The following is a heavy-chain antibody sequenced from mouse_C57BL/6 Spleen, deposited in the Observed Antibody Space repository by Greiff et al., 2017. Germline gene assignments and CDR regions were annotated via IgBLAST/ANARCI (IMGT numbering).Heavy chain of an antibody. CDR3: ARTDYGSSMYYFDY. CDR1: GYTFTSYD. J-gene: IGHJ2*01. Sequence: VQLQESGPELVKPGASVKLSCKASGYTFTSYDINWVKQRPGQGLEWIGWIYPRDGSTKYNEKFKGKATLTVDTSSSTAYMELHSLTSEDSAVYFCARTDYGSSMYYFDYWGQGTTLTVSS. CDR2: IYPRDGST. D-gene: IGHD1-1*01. V-gene: IGHV1-85*01.